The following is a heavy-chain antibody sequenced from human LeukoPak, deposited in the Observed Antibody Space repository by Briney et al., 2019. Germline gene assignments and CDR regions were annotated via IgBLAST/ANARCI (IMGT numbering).Heavy chain of an antibody. D-gene: IGHD5-18*01. CDR2: FSYSGST. CDR3: ARGDTAMVTRY. V-gene: IGHV4-39*07. Sequence: SETLSLTCTVSGVSISSSNYYWGWIRQPPGKGLEWIGSFSYSGSTYYNPSLKSRVTISVDTSKNQFSLKLSSVTAADTAVYYCARGDTAMVTRYWGQGTLVTVSS. CDR1: GVSISSSNYY. J-gene: IGHJ4*02.